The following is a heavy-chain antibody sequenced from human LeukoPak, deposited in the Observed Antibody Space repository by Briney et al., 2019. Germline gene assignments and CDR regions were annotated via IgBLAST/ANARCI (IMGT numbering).Heavy chain of an antibody. V-gene: IGHV3-7*01. CDR3: ARGRIYAFDI. J-gene: IGHJ3*02. Sequence: GGSLRLSCAASGFTFSSYWMSWVRQAPGKGLEWVANIKQDGSEEYYVDSVKGRFTFSRDNAKNSLYLQMNSLRAEDTAIYYCARGRIYAFDIWGQGTMVTVSS. CDR1: GFTFSSYW. CDR2: IKQDGSEE.